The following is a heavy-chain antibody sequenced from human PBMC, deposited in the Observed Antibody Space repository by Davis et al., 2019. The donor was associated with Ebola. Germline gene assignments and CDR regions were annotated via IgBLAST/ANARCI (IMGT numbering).Heavy chain of an antibody. J-gene: IGHJ6*02. CDR3: AREGGTYDFWSGYYYYYYGMDV. V-gene: IGHV3-23*01. CDR2: IGGSGHSS. Sequence: GESLKISCVASGFTFSSYVMGWVRQAPGKGLEWVSRIGGSGHSSDYGDSVRGRFTISRDNSKNTVYLQMNSLRAEDTAVYYCAREGGTYDFWSGYYYYYYGMDVWGQGTTVTVSS. CDR1: GFTFSSYV. D-gene: IGHD3-3*01.